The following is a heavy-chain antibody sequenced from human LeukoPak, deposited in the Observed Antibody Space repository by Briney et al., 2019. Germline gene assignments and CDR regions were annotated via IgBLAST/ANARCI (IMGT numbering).Heavy chain of an antibody. J-gene: IGHJ4*02. CDR3: VREDHSKYEY. D-gene: IGHD4-11*01. Sequence: GSLRPSCAASGFTFSSYWMSWVRQAPGKGLEWVANIKQDGSEKYYVDSVKGRFTISRDNAKNSLYLQTNSLRAEDTAVYYCVREDHSKYEYWGQGTPVTVSS. CDR1: GFTFSSYW. V-gene: IGHV3-7*01. CDR2: IKQDGSEK.